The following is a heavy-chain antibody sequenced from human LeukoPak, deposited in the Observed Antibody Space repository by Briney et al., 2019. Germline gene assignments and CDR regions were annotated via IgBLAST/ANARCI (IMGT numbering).Heavy chain of an antibody. J-gene: IGHJ4*02. CDR2: IRYDGSNK. V-gene: IGHV3-30*02. Sequence: GGSLRLSCAASGFTFSSYGMHWVRQAPGKGLEWVAFIRYDGSNKYYADSVKGRFTISRDNSKYTLFLQMNSLRAEDTAVYHCAKTKGYTFDYWGQGTLVTVSA. CDR3: AKTKGYTFDY. CDR1: GFTFSSYG. D-gene: IGHD5-18*01.